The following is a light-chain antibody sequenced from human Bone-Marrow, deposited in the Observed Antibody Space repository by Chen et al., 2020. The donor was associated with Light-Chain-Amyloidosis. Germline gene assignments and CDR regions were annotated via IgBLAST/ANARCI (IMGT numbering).Light chain of an antibody. CDR1: QSISSY. J-gene: IGKJ5*01. Sequence: LQMTQSPSSLSASVGDRVTTTCRASQSISSYLNWYQQKPGKAPKFLIYAASSLQSGVPSRFSGSGSGTDFTLTISSRQPEDFATYYCQQSYSTPVTFGQGTRLEIK. V-gene: IGKV1-39*01. CDR2: AAS. CDR3: QQSYSTPVT.